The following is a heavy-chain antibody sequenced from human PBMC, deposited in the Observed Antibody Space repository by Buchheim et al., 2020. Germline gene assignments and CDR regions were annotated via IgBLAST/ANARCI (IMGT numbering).Heavy chain of an antibody. CDR2: INHRGST. CDR3: AREVGPLLLQDWFFDL. D-gene: IGHD2-15*01. V-gene: IGHV4-34*01. J-gene: IGHJ2*01. Sequence: QVQLQQWGAGLLKPSETLSLTCAVYGGSLSDDYWSWIRQPPGKGLEWIGEINHRGSTNYNPSLKSRVPLTVDTYKYKISLKLSSVAAADTSVYDCAREVGPLLLQDWFFDLWGRGTL. CDR1: GGSLSDDY.